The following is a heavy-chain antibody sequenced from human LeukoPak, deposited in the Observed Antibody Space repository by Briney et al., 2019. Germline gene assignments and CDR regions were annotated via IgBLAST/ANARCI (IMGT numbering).Heavy chain of an antibody. CDR3: ARDRAGNHYYYYYYTDV. CDR1: RYTLTGYY. Sequence: ASVRVSCKASRYTLTGYYMHCVPQAPGQGRGWRGWINPKSSGTKYPQKFQGRVSMTRDTSISTAYMELSRLTSDHTAVYYCARDRAGNHYYYYYYTDVGGKGTTVTV. V-gene: IGHV1-2*02. D-gene: IGHD3-10*01. J-gene: IGHJ6*03. CDR2: INPKSSGT.